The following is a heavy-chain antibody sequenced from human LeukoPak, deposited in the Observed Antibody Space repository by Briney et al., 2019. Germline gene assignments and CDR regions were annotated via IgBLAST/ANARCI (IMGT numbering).Heavy chain of an antibody. CDR3: ERDHCVSSGCYEDSYYGLDV. V-gene: IGHV1-2*02. D-gene: IGHD6-25*01. CDR2: INPNSVGT. Sequence: ASVKVSCKTSGYTVTGYYMQLVRRAPGQGLEWMGWINPNSVGTNYAQKFQGRLTMTRDTSISTAYMELSRLRSDDTAVYFCERDHCVSSGCYEDSYYGLDVWGRGTTVTVSS. CDR1: GYTVTGYY. J-gene: IGHJ6*02.